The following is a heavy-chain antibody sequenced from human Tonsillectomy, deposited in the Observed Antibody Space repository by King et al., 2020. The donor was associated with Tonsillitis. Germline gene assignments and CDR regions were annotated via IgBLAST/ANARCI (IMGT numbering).Heavy chain of an antibody. CDR2: INPNSGGT. V-gene: IGHV1-2*02. J-gene: IGHJ4*02. CDR3: ATHAYSGNSVVVY. D-gene: IGHD4-23*01. Sequence: MHWVRQAPGQGLEWMGRINPNSGGTNYAQKFQGRVTMTMDSSISTAYMELSRLRSDDTAVYYCATHAYSGNSVVVYWGLVTLVTVSS.